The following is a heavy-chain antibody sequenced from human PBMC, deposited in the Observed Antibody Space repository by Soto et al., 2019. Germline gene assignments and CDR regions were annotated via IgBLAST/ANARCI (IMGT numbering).Heavy chain of an antibody. CDR1: GYIFVNYG. V-gene: IGHV1-18*01. CDR2: ISPYTGNT. CDR3: VMVDNYVTPTPHDV. D-gene: IGHD3-16*01. J-gene: IGHJ6*02. Sequence: QVQLVQSGDEVKKPGTSVKVSCKASGYIFVNYGIAWVRQAPGQGLEWMGWISPYTGNTHSASKVQGRLTMTTDTSTSTAYMDLGSLTSDDTAVYYCVMVDNYVTPTPHDVWGQGTTVTVSS.